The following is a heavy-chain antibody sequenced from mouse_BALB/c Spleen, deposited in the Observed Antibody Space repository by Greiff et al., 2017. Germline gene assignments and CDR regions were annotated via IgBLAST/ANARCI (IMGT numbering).Heavy chain of an antibody. CDR1: GFTFSSYG. Sequence: EVMLVESGGDLVKPGGSLKLSCAASGFTFSSYGMSWVRQTPDKRLEWVATISSGGSYTYYPDSVKGRFTISRDNAKNTLYLQMSSLKSEDTAMYYCAIYYDYDAYWGQGTLVTVSA. CDR2: ISSGGSYT. D-gene: IGHD2-4*01. CDR3: AIYYDYDAY. J-gene: IGHJ3*01. V-gene: IGHV5-6*01.